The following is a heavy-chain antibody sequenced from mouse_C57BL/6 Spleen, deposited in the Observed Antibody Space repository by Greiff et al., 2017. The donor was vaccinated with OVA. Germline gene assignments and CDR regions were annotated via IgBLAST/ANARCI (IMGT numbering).Heavy chain of an antibody. V-gene: IGHV1-55*01. J-gene: IGHJ1*03. CDR2: IYPGSGST. D-gene: IGHD1-1*01. Sequence: VQLQQPGAELVKPGASVKMSCKASGYTFTSYWITWVKQRPGQGLEWIGDIYPGSGSTNYNEKFKSKATLTVDTSSSTAYMQLSSLTSEDSAVYYCARRGSSYDWYFDVWGTGTTVTVSS. CDR3: ARRGSSYDWYFDV. CDR1: GYTFTSYW.